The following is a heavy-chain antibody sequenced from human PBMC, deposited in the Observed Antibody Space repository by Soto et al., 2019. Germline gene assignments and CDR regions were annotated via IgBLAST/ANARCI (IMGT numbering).Heavy chain of an antibody. CDR3: ARWGYSSGGVGN. Sequence: EVQLVESGGGLVKPGGSLRLSCAASGFTFSSYSMNWVRQAPGKGLEWVSSISSSSSYIYYADSVKGRFTISRDNAKNSLYLQMNSLRAEDTAVYYCARWGYSSGGVGNWGQGTLVTVSS. J-gene: IGHJ4*02. CDR2: ISSSSSYI. D-gene: IGHD6-19*01. CDR1: GFTFSSYS. V-gene: IGHV3-21*01.